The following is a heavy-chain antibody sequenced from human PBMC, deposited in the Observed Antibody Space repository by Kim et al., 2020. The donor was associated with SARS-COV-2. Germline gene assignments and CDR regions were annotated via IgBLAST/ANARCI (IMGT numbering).Heavy chain of an antibody. Sequence: SETLSLTCTVSGGSIYSGGYYWSWIRHPGKSLEWSGNIYFSGSTYYSTSLKSRVTIVTAKNQFTLKLSSVTAADTAVYYCACGQYHASGCYYNVGDYGM. D-gene: IGHD3-10*01. V-gene: IGHV4-31*03. CDR3: ACGQYHASGCYYNVGDYGM. CDR1: GGSIYSGGYY. CDR2: IYFSGST. J-gene: IGHJ6*01.